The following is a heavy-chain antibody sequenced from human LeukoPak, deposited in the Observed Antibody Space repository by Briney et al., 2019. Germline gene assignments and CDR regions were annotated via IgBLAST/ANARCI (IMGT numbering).Heavy chain of an antibody. CDR3: ARRYDFWSGYYTKGAFDT. CDR2: IYYSGST. V-gene: IGHV4-59*08. CDR1: GGSISSYY. Sequence: PSETLSLTCTVSGGSISSYYWSWIRQPPGKGLEWIGYIYYSGSTNYNPSLKSRVTISVDTPKNQFSLKLSSVTAADTAVYYCARRYDFWSGYYTKGAFDTWGQGTMVTVSS. D-gene: IGHD3-3*01. J-gene: IGHJ3*02.